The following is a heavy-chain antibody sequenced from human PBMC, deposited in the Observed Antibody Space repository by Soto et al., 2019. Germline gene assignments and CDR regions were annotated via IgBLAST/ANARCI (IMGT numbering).Heavy chain of an antibody. J-gene: IGHJ4*02. CDR1: GFTLSDHY. D-gene: IGHD1-1*01. CDR2: SSNSGSFT. Sequence: WGALVVSCASSGFTLSDHYMGWIRQAPGKGLEWIGYSSNSGSFTRYADSVKGRFSISRDNAKSSLYLQISSLRGDDTATYYCVKSGDNYNLLDYWGQGTTVTVSS. V-gene: IGHV3-11*06. CDR3: VKSGDNYNLLDY.